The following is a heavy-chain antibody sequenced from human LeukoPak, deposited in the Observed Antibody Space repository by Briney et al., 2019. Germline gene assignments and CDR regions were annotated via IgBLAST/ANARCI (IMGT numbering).Heavy chain of an antibody. V-gene: IGHV4-4*07. CDR3: ARKVRGYSYGSYGY. J-gene: IGHJ4*02. CDR1: GGSISSYY. Sequence: SETLSLTCAVSGGSISSYYWSWIRQPPGKGLEWVGRIYSSGSTSYNPSLKSRVTMSVDTSKNQFSLNLSSVTAADPAVYYCARKVRGYSYGSYGYWGQGTLVTVSS. CDR2: IYSSGST. D-gene: IGHD5-18*01.